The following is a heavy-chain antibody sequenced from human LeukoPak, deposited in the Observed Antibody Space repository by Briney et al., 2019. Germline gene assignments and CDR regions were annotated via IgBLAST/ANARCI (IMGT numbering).Heavy chain of an antibody. V-gene: IGHV3-30*04. CDR1: GFTFSSYA. CDR3: ARDKSGSYDRYMDV. D-gene: IGHD1-26*01. J-gene: IGHJ6*03. Sequence: GGSLRLSCAASGFTFSSYAMHWVRQAPGKGLEWVAVISYDGSNKYYADSVKGRFTISRDNAKNSLYLQMDSLRAEDTAVYYCARDKSGSYDRYMDVWGTGTTVTVSS. CDR2: ISYDGSNK.